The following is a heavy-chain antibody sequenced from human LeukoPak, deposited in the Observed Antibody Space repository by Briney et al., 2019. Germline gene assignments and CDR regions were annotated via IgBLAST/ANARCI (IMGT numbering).Heavy chain of an antibody. Sequence: SETLSLTCTVSGGSISSYYWSWIRQPPGKGLEWIGYIYYSGSTYYNPSLKSRVTISVDTSKNQFSLKLSSVTAADTAVYYCARMEEGAPYSFDYWGQGTLVTVSS. V-gene: IGHV4-59*08. CDR2: IYYSGST. D-gene: IGHD1-1*01. CDR1: GGSISSYY. J-gene: IGHJ4*02. CDR3: ARMEEGAPYSFDY.